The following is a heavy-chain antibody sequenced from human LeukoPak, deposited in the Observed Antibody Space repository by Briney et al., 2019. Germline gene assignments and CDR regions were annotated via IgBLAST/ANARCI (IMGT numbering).Heavy chain of an antibody. Sequence: PGGSLRLSCAASGFTFDDYAMHWVRQAPGKGLGWVSGISWNSGSIGYADSVKGRFTISRDNAKNSLYLQMNSLRAEDTALYYCAKDSFPYYYYGMDVWGQGTTVTVSS. CDR1: GFTFDDYA. J-gene: IGHJ6*02. CDR3: AKDSFPYYYYGMDV. CDR2: ISWNSGSI. V-gene: IGHV3-9*01.